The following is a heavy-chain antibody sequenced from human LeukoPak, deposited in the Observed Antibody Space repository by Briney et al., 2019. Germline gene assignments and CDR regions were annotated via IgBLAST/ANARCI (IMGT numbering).Heavy chain of an antibody. J-gene: IGHJ1*01. D-gene: IGHD4-17*01. CDR1: GDSISSNY. CDR2: ISNSGST. Sequence: PSETLSLTCTVSGDSISSNYWSWIRQPPGKGLEWIGYISNSGSTKYNPSLRSRVTISVDTPKNLFSLKLISMTAADKAFYCARCRDEFADYGFTSWGQGTLVTVSS. CDR3: ARCRDEFADYGFTS. V-gene: IGHV4-59*01.